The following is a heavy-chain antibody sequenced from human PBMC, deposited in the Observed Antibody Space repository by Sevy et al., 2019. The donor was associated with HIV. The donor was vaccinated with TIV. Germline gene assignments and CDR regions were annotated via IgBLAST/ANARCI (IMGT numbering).Heavy chain of an antibody. D-gene: IGHD6-13*01. Sequence: SLKISCAASGFTFSSYWINWVRQAPGEGLEWVANINQGGNQKHYMDSVKGRFTISRDNAENAVYLQMNSLRVEDTAVYYCARGPSGAAAGRFDSWGQGTLVTVSS. J-gene: IGHJ4*02. CDR3: ARGPSGAAAGRFDS. V-gene: IGHV3-7*01. CDR1: GFTFSSYW. CDR2: INQGGNQK.